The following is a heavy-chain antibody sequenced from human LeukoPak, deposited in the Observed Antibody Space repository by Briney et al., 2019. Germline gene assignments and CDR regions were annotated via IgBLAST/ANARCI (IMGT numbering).Heavy chain of an antibody. Sequence: SVKVSCKASGGTFSSYAISWVRQAPGQGLEWMGGIIPIFGTANYAQKFQGRVTMTRDTSTSTVYMELSSLGSEDTAVYYCARQQGIQYLNFDYWGQGALITVSS. CDR3: ARQQGIQYLNFDY. V-gene: IGHV1-69*05. J-gene: IGHJ4*02. D-gene: IGHD5-24*01. CDR1: GGTFSSYA. CDR2: IIPIFGTA.